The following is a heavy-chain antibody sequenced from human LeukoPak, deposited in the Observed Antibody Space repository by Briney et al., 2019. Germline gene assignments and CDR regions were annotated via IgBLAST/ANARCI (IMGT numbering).Heavy chain of an antibody. J-gene: IGHJ4*02. Sequence: GGSLRLSCAVSGFTVRSNYMSWVRQAPGKGPEWVSVIYSGGEKFYADSVKGRFTISRDNAKNSLYLQMNSLRAEDTAVYYCAGDRTGSPILWGQGTLVTVSS. CDR2: IYSGGEK. CDR1: GFTVRSNY. D-gene: IGHD1-1*01. V-gene: IGHV3-66*01. CDR3: AGDRTGSPIL.